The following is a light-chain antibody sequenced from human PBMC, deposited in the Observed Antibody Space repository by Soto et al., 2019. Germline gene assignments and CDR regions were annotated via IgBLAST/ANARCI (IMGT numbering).Light chain of an antibody. CDR1: QTINNN. V-gene: IGKV3-11*01. J-gene: IGKJ5*01. CDR3: QQRSDSIT. Sequence: VMTQAPATLSVSPGERATLSCRARQTINNNVAWYQLKDGQVPRLLIYGASTRAADVPARFSGGGSGTDFTLTISSLEPEDFAVDYCQQRSDSITFGQGTRLEIK. CDR2: GAS.